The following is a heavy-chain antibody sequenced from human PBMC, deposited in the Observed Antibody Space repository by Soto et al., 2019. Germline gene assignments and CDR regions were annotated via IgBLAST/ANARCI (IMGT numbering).Heavy chain of an antibody. V-gene: IGHV1-18*01. CDR3: ARDRIRLVGATRATADYYYYGMDV. CDR2: ISAYNGNT. Sequence: SVKASCKSSGYTFTSYGITSVRQAPGQGLEWIGWISAYNGNTNYAQKLHGRVTMTTDTSTSTAYMELRSLRSDETAVYYCARDRIRLVGATRATADYYYYGMDVWGQGTTVTVSS. J-gene: IGHJ6*02. CDR1: GYTFTSYG. D-gene: IGHD1-26*01.